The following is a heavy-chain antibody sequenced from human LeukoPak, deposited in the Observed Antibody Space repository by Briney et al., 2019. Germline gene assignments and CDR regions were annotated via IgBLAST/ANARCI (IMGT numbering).Heavy chain of an antibody. J-gene: IGHJ4*02. CDR2: IYYSGST. CDR3: ARRVHCSGGSCYLDH. Sequence: SETLSLTCTVSGGSISSYYWSWIRQPPGKGQEWVGYIYYSGSTNYNPSLKSRVTISVYTSKNQFSLKLSSVTAAATAVYYCARRVHCSGGSCYLDHWGQGTLVTVSS. D-gene: IGHD2-15*01. V-gene: IGHV4-59*08. CDR1: GGSISSYY.